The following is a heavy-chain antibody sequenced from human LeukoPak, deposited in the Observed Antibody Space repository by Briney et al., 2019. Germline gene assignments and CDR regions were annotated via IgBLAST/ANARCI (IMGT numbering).Heavy chain of an antibody. CDR1: GFTFSSYA. J-gene: IGHJ4*02. D-gene: IGHD5-24*01. Sequence: GGSLRLSCAASGFTFSSYAMSWVRQAPGKGLEWVSTISGSGASTYYADSVKGRFTISRDNSKNTPYLQMNSLRAEDTAVYYCAKDRYKISARGSFDYWGQGTLVTVSS. CDR3: AKDRYKISARGSFDY. V-gene: IGHV3-23*01. CDR2: ISGSGAST.